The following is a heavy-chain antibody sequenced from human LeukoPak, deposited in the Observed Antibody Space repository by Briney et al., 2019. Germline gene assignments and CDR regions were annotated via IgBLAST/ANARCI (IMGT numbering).Heavy chain of an antibody. Sequence: SVKVSCKASGGTFSSYAISWVRQAPGQGLEWMGRIIPILGIANYAQKFQGRVTITADKSTSTAYMELSSLRSEDAAVYYCASPLYCSSTSCPPGGYWGQGTLVTVSS. CDR1: GGTFSSYA. CDR2: IIPILGIA. CDR3: ASPLYCSSTSCPPGGY. D-gene: IGHD2-2*01. V-gene: IGHV1-69*04. J-gene: IGHJ4*02.